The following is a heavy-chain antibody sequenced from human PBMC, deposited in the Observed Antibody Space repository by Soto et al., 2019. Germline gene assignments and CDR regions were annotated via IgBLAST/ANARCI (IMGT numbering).Heavy chain of an antibody. V-gene: IGHV1-2*02. D-gene: IGHD5-12*01. CDR2: IKANSGVT. CDR1: RYTFTDYY. Sequence: QVQLVQSGAEVKKPGASVKVSCKASRYTFTDYYVHCVRQSPGQGLEWMGWIKANSGVTKFPQKFQGVVIMTRDTSISTVYMELSRLTSDDTAVYYCARAGLTTIELATIYWGQGTQVTVSS. J-gene: IGHJ4*02. CDR3: ARAGLTTIELATIY.